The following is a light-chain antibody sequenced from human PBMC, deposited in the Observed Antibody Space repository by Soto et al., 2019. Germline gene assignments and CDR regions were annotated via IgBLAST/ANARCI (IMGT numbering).Light chain of an antibody. CDR1: QSLNNY. CDR3: QQYHRSSST. V-gene: IGKV1-5*01. Sequence: DIQMTQSPSTLSASVGDRVTITCRASQSLNNYLAWYQQTPGKAPKLLIYDDSTLERGVPSRFSGTGSGTEFTLTISSLHPDDFATYYCQQYHRSSSTFGQGTRLEIK. J-gene: IGKJ5*01. CDR2: DDS.